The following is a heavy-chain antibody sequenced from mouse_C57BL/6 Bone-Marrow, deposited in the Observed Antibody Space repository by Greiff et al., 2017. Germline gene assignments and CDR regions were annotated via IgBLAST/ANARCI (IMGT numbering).Heavy chain of an antibody. J-gene: IGHJ3*01. Sequence: VQLQQPGAELVKPGASVKMSCKASGYTFTSYWITWVKQRPGQGLEWIGDIYPGSGSTNYNEKFKSKATLTVDTSSSTAYMQLSSLTSEDSAVYYCARGPTVVDWFAYWGQGTLVTVSA. CDR2: IYPGSGST. CDR1: GYTFTSYW. D-gene: IGHD1-1*01. CDR3: ARGPTVVDWFAY. V-gene: IGHV1-55*01.